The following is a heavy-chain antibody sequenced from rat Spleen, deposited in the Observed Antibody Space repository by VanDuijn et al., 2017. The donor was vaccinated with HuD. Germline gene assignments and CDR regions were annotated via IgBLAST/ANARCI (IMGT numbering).Heavy chain of an antibody. CDR1: GFTFSNYG. Sequence: EVLLVESGGGFVQPGRSMKLSCVASGFTFSNYGMAWVRQTPTKGLEWVAAISYDGGSIYYRDSVKGRFTISRENAKSTLYLQMDSLRSEDTATYYCTRGYDGTYYYVNWFAYWGQGTLVTVSS. J-gene: IGHJ3*01. V-gene: IGHV5-29*01. CDR3: TRGYDGTYYYVNWFAY. CDR2: ISYDGGSI. D-gene: IGHD1-12*02.